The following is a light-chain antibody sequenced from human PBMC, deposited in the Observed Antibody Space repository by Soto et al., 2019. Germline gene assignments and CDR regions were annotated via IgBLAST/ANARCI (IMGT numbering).Light chain of an antibody. CDR2: LNSDGSH. J-gene: IGLJ3*02. CDR3: QTWVTGPWV. Sequence: QAVVTQSPSASASLGDSVKLTCTLSSGHSTYAIVWHQQQPEKGPRYLMKLNSDGSHNKGDGIPDRFSGSSSGAERYLTIASLQSEDEADYYCQTWVTGPWVFGGGTKVTVL. V-gene: IGLV4-69*01. CDR1: SGHSTYA.